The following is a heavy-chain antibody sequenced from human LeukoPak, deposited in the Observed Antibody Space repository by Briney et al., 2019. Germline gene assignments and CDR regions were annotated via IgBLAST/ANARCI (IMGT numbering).Heavy chain of an antibody. V-gene: IGHV1-18*01. CDR2: ISAYNGNT. D-gene: IGHD2-2*01. J-gene: IGHJ1*01. CDR3: ARANASDIVVVPAASGGEYFQH. CDR1: GYTFTSYG. Sequence: ASVKVSCKASGYTFTSYGIGWVRQAPGQGLEWMGWISAYNGNTNYAQKLQGRVTMTTDTSTSTAYMELRSMRSDDTDVYYCARANASDIVVVPAASGGEYFQHWGQGTLVTVSS.